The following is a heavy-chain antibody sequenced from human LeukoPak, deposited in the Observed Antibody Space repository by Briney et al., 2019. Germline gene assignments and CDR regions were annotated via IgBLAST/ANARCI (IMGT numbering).Heavy chain of an antibody. CDR3: AKDRTNCSSTSYNPEWYAFDI. CDR2: ISGSGGST. CDR1: GFTFSSYA. D-gene: IGHD2-2*01. Sequence: GGSLRLSCAASGFTFSSYAMSWVRQAPGKGLEWVSAISGSGGSTYYADSVKGRFTISRDNSKNTLYLQMNSLRAEDTAVYYCAKDRTNCSSTSYNPEWYAFDIWGQGTMVTVSS. V-gene: IGHV3-23*01. J-gene: IGHJ3*02.